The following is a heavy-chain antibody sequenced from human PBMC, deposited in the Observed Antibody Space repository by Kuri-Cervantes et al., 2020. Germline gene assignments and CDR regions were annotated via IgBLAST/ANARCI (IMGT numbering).Heavy chain of an antibody. D-gene: IGHD5-18*01. Sequence: GESLMISCAASGFTFSCYSMHWVRQAPGKGVERVAVISYDGSNKYYADSVKGRFTISRDNSKNTLYLQMKSLTAEDTAVYYCAKGTQLWPEASFDYWGQGTLVTVSS. J-gene: IGHJ4*02. V-gene: IGHV3-30*18. CDR3: AKGTQLWPEASFDY. CDR1: GFTFSCYS. CDR2: ISYDGSNK.